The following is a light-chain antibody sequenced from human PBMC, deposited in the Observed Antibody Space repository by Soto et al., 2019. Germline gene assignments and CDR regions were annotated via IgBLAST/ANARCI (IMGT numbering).Light chain of an antibody. Sequence: QSVLTQPPSASGTPGQRVTISCSGSSSNIGSGTVNWYQQLPGTAPKLLIYNNNQWPSGVPDRFSGSKSGTSASLAISGLQSEDEADYYCAAWDVSLNGIYVFGTGTKLTVL. V-gene: IGLV1-44*01. CDR3: AAWDVSLNGIYV. CDR2: NNN. CDR1: SSNIGSGT. J-gene: IGLJ1*01.